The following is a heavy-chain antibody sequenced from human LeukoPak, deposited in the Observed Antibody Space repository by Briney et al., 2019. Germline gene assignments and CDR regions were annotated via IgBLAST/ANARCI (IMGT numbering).Heavy chain of an antibody. Sequence: GRSLRLSCAASGFTFSSYGMHWVRQAPGKGLEWVAVISYDGSNKYYADSVKGRFTISRDNSKNTLYLQMNSLRAEDTAVYYCAKGDLYYYGSGSFDYWGQGTLVTVSS. CDR1: GFTFSSYG. V-gene: IGHV3-30*18. J-gene: IGHJ4*02. CDR2: ISYDGSNK. CDR3: AKGDLYYYGSGSFDY. D-gene: IGHD3-10*01.